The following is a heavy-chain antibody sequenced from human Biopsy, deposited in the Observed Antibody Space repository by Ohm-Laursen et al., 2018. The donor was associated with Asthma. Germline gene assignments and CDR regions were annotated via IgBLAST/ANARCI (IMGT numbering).Heavy chain of an antibody. Sequence: SVKVSCKASGDSFSNYAISWVRQAPGQGLGWMGGLIPVLGTPDHAQMFEGRVTITADESTSTAYMELSSLSSEDTAVYYCARGYSGSDRIVYYYSGLEVWGQGTTVTVSS. CDR2: LIPVLGTP. CDR1: GDSFSNYA. J-gene: IGHJ6*02. V-gene: IGHV1-69*13. D-gene: IGHD5-12*01. CDR3: ARGYSGSDRIVYYYSGLEV.